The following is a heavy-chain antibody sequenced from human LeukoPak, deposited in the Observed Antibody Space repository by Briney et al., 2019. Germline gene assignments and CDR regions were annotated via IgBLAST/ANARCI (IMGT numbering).Heavy chain of an antibody. Sequence: GESLRLSCAASGFTFSSHGMNWVRHPHGKGKEWVANGKQDGSEKNYVDSVKGRFNISRDNAKNSLSLRMNSLSAEDAAVYYCATGYCRGWYFYFQHWGQGSLVSVSS. CDR3: ATGYCRGWYFYFQH. V-gene: IGHV3-7*01. D-gene: IGHD2-15*01. CDR1: GFTFSSHG. CDR2: GKQDGSEK. J-gene: IGHJ1*01.